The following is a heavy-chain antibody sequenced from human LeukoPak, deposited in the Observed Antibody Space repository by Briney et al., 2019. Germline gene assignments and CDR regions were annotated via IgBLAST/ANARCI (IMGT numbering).Heavy chain of an antibody. Sequence: PGGSLRLSCAASGFTFSDYYMSWIRQAPGKGLEWVSYISSSGSTIYYADSVKGRFTISRDNAKNSLYLQMNSLRAEDTAVYYCASVRRQLRTGDREWFDPWGQGTLVTVSS. J-gene: IGHJ5*02. D-gene: IGHD4-17*01. CDR3: ASVRRQLRTGDREWFDP. V-gene: IGHV3-11*01. CDR1: GFTFSDYY. CDR2: ISSSGSTI.